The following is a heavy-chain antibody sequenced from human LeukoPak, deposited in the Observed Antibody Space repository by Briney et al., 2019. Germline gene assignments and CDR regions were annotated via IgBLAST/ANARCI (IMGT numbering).Heavy chain of an antibody. CDR3: AKDRSRIAAAGTPFDY. CDR2: IRYDGSNK. Sequence: PGGSLRLSCAASGFTFSSYGMLWVRQAPGKALEWVAFIRYDGSNKYYADSVKGRFTISRDNSKNTLYLQMNSLRAEDTAVYYCAKDRSRIAAAGTPFDYWGQGTLVTVSS. D-gene: IGHD6-13*01. V-gene: IGHV3-30*02. CDR1: GFTFSSYG. J-gene: IGHJ4*02.